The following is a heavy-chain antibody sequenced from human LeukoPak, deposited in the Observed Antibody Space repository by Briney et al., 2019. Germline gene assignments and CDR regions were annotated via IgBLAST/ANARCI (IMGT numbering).Heavy chain of an antibody. CDR2: ISGSGGST. CDR3: ASGSYLYYYYYMDV. J-gene: IGHJ6*03. V-gene: IGHV3-23*01. D-gene: IGHD1-26*01. CDR1: GFTFSSYA. Sequence: GGSLRLSCVASGFTFSSYAMSWVRQAPGKGLEWVSAISGSGGSTYYADSVKGRFTISRDNSKNTLYLQMNSLRAEDTAVYYCASGSYLYYYYYMDVWGKGTTVTVSS.